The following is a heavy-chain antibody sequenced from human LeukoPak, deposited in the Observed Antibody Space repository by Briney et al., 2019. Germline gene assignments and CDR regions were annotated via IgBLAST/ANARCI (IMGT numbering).Heavy chain of an antibody. V-gene: IGHV3-23*01. CDR1: GFTSDNYG. Sequence: PGGSLRLSCAASGFTSDNYGIGWVRQAPGKGLEWVSGISGSGGRTYYADSVKGRFTISRDNSKNTLFLQLNSLGVEDTATYYCAIPTCSGSGYCSTSDPFHTWGQGTMVTVSS. CDR2: ISGSGGRT. J-gene: IGHJ3*02. CDR3: AIPTCSGSGYCSTSDPFHT. D-gene: IGHD2-2*03.